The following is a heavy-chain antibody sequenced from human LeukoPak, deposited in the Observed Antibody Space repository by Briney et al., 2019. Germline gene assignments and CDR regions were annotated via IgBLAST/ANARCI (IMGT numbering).Heavy chain of an antibody. Sequence: ASEKVSCKASGYTFTSYYMHWVRQAPGQGLEWMGIINPSCGSTSYAQKFQGRVTMTRDTSTSTVYMELSSLRSEDTAVYYCARDFEDDYGDYGAVRSPGLRDYWGQGTLVTVSS. V-gene: IGHV1-46*01. CDR1: GYTFTSYY. J-gene: IGHJ4*02. CDR3: ARDFEDDYGDYGAVRSPGLRDY. CDR2: INPSCGST. D-gene: IGHD4-17*01.